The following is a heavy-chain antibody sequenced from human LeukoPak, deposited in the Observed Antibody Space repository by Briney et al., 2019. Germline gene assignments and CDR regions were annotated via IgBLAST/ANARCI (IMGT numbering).Heavy chain of an antibody. CDR3: ARATRVAGTGFDP. J-gene: IGHJ5*02. Sequence: SVKVSCKASGGTFSSYAISWVRQAPGQGLEWMGGIIPIFGTANYAQKFQGRVTITADESTSTAYMELRSLRSDDTAVYYCARATRVAGTGFDPWGQGTLVTVSS. V-gene: IGHV1-69*13. CDR1: GGTFSSYA. CDR2: IIPIFGTA.